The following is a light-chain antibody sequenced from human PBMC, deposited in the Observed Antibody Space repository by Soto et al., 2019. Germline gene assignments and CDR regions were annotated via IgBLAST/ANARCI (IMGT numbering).Light chain of an antibody. J-gene: IGLJ1*01. CDR3: SSYAGSNNVYV. CDR1: SSDVGGYNS. Sequence: QSALTQPPSASGSPGQSVAISCTGTSSDVGGYNSVSWYQQHPGKAPKLMIYEVNKRPSGVPDRFSGSKSGNTASLTVSGLQAEDEADYYCSSYAGSNNVYVFGTGTKLTVL. CDR2: EVN. V-gene: IGLV2-8*01.